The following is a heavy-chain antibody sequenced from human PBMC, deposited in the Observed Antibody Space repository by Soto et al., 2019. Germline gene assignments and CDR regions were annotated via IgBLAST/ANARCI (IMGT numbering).Heavy chain of an antibody. Sequence: QVHLVQSGAEVKKPGASVKVSCKASGYTFTDHYMHWVRQAPGQGLEWMGWINANSGGTNYAPKFQAWVTMTRDTSINTAYMELSRLRSDDTAVYYCARAVFSGAAHRGGHFDNWGQGTLVTVSS. CDR3: ARAVFSGAAHRGGHFDN. J-gene: IGHJ4*02. CDR2: INANSGGT. CDR1: GYTFTDHY. V-gene: IGHV1-2*04. D-gene: IGHD3-16*01.